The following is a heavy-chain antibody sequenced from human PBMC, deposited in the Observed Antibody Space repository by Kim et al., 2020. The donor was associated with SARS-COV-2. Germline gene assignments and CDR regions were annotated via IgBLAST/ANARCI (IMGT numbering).Heavy chain of an antibody. V-gene: IGHV3-49*04. J-gene: IGHJ4*02. CDR3: TRDSAFEYSSSWGY. CDR1: GFTFGDYA. Sequence: GGSLRLSCTASGFTFGDYAMSWVRQAPGKGLEWVGFIRSKAYGGTTEYAASVKGRFTISRDDSKSIAYLQMNSLKTEDTAVYYCTRDSAFEYSSSWGYWGQGTLVTVSS. D-gene: IGHD6-6*01. CDR2: IRSKAYGGTT.